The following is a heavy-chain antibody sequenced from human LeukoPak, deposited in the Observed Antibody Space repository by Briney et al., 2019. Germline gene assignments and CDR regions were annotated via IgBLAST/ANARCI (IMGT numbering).Heavy chain of an antibody. D-gene: IGHD6-19*01. CDR3: ASPVAGHGYYYYGMDV. CDR1: GFTFSSYG. CDR2: IWYDGSNK. Sequence: PGGSLRLSCAASGFTFSSYGMHWVRQAPGKGLEGVAVIWYDGSNKYYADSVKGRFTISRDNSKNTLYLQMNSLRAEDTAVYYCASPVAGHGYYYYGMDVWGQGTTVTVSS. V-gene: IGHV3-33*01. J-gene: IGHJ6*02.